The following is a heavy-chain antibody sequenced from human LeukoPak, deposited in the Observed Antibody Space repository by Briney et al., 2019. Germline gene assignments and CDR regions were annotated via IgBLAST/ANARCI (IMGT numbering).Heavy chain of an antibody. J-gene: IGHJ2*01. Sequence: ASVKVSCKASGYTFTSYDINWVRQATGQGLEWMGWINPNSGGTNYAQKFQGRATMTRDTSISTAYMELSRLRSDDTAVYYCAREGCNGGSCYSGSYWNFDLWGRGTLVTVSS. CDR1: GYTFTSYD. CDR2: INPNSGGT. CDR3: AREGCNGGSCYSGSYWNFDL. V-gene: IGHV1-2*02. D-gene: IGHD2-15*01.